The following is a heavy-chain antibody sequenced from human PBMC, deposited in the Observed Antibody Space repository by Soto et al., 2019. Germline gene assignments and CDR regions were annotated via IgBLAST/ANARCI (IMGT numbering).Heavy chain of an antibody. CDR3: ARQFDYDTSGYYYAY. D-gene: IGHD3-22*01. V-gene: IGHV1-69*13. CDR1: GGTFNKYA. CDR2: ITPLFGTP. Sequence: ASVKVSCNASGGTFNKYAIDWVRQAPGQGLEWMGGITPLFGTPNYAQRFQGRVTISADEVTSTAYMELRSLRSDDTGVYYCARQFDYDTSGYYYAYWCQGTMVTVSS. J-gene: IGHJ4*02.